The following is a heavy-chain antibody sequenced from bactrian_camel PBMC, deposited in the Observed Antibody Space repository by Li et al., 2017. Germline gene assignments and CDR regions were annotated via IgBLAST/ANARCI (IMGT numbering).Heavy chain of an antibody. V-gene: IGHV3S53*01. D-gene: IGHD1*01. CDR1: GYTYQLNC. Sequence: HVQLVESGGGSVQTGGSLRLSCTALGYTYQLNCMGFYRQAPGKGREGVAAVDQQGGTHYGDFVKGRFTISKDDAKKSTYLQMNDLKPEDTAMYFCAVDHALGWISGPCEFGFWGQGTQVTVS. CDR2: VDQQGGT. J-gene: IGHJ6*01. CDR3: AVDHALGWISGPCEFGF.